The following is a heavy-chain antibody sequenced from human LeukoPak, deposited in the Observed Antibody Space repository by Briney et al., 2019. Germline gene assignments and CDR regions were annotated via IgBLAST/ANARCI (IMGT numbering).Heavy chain of an antibody. CDR1: GGSISSYY. V-gene: IGHV3-23*01. D-gene: IGHD3-22*01. J-gene: IGHJ6*03. Sequence: PSETLSLTCTVSGGSISSYYWSWVRQAPGKGLEWVSAISGSGGSTYYADSVKGRFTISRDNSKNTLYLQMNSLRAEDTAVYYCAKVSDYDSSGYSSYYYYYYMDVWGKGTTVTISS. CDR3: AKVSDYDSSGYSSYYYYYYMDV. CDR2: ISGSGGST.